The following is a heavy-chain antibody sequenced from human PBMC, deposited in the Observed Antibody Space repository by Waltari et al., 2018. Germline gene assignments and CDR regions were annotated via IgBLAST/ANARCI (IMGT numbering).Heavy chain of an antibody. CDR3: AKVEWGDSSGYFLPPLWYFDL. D-gene: IGHD3-22*01. Sequence: LQLQESGPGLVKPSETLSLTCTVSGGSISSSSYYWGWIRQPPGKGLEWVSVIYSGGSTYYADSVKGRFTISRDNSKNTLYLQMNSLRAEDTAVYYCAKVEWGDSSGYFLPPLWYFDLWGRGTLVTVSS. J-gene: IGHJ2*01. V-gene: IGHV3-53*04. CDR1: GGSISSSSYY. CDR2: IYSGGST.